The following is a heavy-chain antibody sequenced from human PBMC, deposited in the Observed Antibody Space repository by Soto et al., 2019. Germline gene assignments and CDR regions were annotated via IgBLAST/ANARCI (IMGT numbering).Heavy chain of an antibody. D-gene: IGHD3-16*01. Sequence: QVQLVQSGVEVKKPGASVKVPCKASGYTFTDYGITWVRQAPGQGLEWMGWINSHNGVTNNVQSFQDRVTMTTDTSTNTVYMELRSLRFDDTAVYYCARDRQNYGCFDYWGQGTLVTVSS. J-gene: IGHJ4*02. CDR1: GYTFTDYG. V-gene: IGHV1-18*04. CDR3: ARDRQNYGCFDY. CDR2: INSHNGVT.